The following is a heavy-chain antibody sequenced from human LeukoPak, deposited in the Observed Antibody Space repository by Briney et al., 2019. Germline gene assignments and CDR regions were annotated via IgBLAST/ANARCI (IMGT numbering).Heavy chain of an antibody. D-gene: IGHD4-23*01. CDR1: GFTFSGSA. J-gene: IGHJ4*02. CDR3: TSIVTDTGGNFGFDY. CDR2: IRSKAYNYAT. V-gene: IGHV3-73*01. Sequence: GGSLRLSCAASGFTFSGSAMHWVRQASGKGLEWVGRIRSKAYNYATAYAASVKGRFTISRDDSKSTAYLQMNSLKTEDTAVYYCTSIVTDTGGNFGFDYWGQGTLVTVSS.